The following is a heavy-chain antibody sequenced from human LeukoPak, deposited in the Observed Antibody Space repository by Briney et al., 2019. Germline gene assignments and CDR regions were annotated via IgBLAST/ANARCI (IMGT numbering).Heavy chain of an antibody. CDR3: ARVPNTARGFNYYYYYMDV. D-gene: IGHD5-18*01. J-gene: IGHJ6*03. V-gene: IGHV1-69*05. CDR1: GGTFSSYT. CDR2: IIPNFGTP. Sequence: GASVKVSCKASGGTFSSYTISWVRQAPGQGLEWMGGIIPNFGTPNYAQKLQGRVTMTTDTSTSTAYMELRSLRSDDTAVYYCARVPNTARGFNYYYYYMDVWGKGTTVTVSS.